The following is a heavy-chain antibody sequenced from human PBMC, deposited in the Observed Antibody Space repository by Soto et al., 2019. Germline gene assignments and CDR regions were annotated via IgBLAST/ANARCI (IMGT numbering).Heavy chain of an antibody. V-gene: IGHV3-23*03. CDR1: GFTFSDYT. Sequence: EVQLLESGGGLVQPGGSLTLSCAASGFTFSDYTMSWVRQAPGKVLECISVILADYNTYYTDSVRGRFTISRDNSKNTLYLEMNSLRAEDTAVYYCARGTNGYFGYWGQGALVTVSS. J-gene: IGHJ4*02. CDR2: ILADYNT. D-gene: IGHD2-8*01. CDR3: ARGTNGYFGY.